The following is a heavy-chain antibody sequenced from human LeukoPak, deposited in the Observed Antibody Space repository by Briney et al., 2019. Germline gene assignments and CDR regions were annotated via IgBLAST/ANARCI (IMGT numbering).Heavy chain of an antibody. CDR2: INQDGSEK. D-gene: IGHD3-16*01. J-gene: IGHJ4*02. Sequence: GGSLRLSCSASGFTFSTYWMSWVRQAPGQGLEWVANINQDGSEKNYVDSVKGRFTISRDNARTSFYLQMNSLRAEDTAIYYCARSLWPEDNWGQGTLVPVPS. CDR3: ARSLWPEDN. V-gene: IGHV3-7*01. CDR1: GFTFSTYW.